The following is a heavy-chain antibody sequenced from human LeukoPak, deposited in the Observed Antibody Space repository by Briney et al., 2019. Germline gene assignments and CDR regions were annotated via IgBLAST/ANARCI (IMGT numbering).Heavy chain of an antibody. Sequence: SETLSLTCTVSGGSISSGGYYWSWIRQPPGKGLEWIGYIYHSGSTYYNPSLKSRVTISVDRSKNQFSLKLSSVTAADTAVYYCARLPENYGVRGLDAFDIWGQGTMVTVSS. CDR2: IYHSGST. J-gene: IGHJ3*02. V-gene: IGHV4-30-2*01. CDR3: ARLPENYGVRGLDAFDI. D-gene: IGHD1-7*01. CDR1: GGSISSGGYY.